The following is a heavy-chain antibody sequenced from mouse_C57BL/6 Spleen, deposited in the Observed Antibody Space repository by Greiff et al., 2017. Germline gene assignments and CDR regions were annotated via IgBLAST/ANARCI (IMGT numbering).Heavy chain of an antibody. CDR3: ARGLGDY. J-gene: IGHJ2*01. V-gene: IGHV1-50*01. Sequence: QVQLKQPGAELVKPGASVKLSCKASGYTFTSYWMQWVKQRPGQGLEWIGEIDPSDSYTNYNQKFKGKATLTVDTSSSTAYMQLSSLTSEDSAVYYCARGLGDYWGQGTTLTVSS. CDR1: GYTFTSYW. CDR2: IDPSDSYT. D-gene: IGHD4-1*01.